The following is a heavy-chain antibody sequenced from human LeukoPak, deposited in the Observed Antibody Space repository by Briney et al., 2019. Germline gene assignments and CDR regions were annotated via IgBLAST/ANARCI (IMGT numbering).Heavy chain of an antibody. D-gene: IGHD6-13*01. CDR2: IYYSGST. CDR1: GFTFSGYW. Sequence: GSLRLSCAASGFTFSGYWMGWVRQPPGKGLEWIGYIYYSGSTNYNPSLKSRVTISVDTSKNQFSLKLSSVTAADTAVYYCASRGGYDAFDIWGQGTMVTVSS. V-gene: IGHV4-59*01. J-gene: IGHJ3*02. CDR3: ASRGGYDAFDI.